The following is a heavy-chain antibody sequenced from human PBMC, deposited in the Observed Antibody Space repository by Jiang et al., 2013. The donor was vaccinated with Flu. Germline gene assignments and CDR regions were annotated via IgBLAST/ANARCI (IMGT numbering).Heavy chain of an antibody. CDR1: GDSVSGDSAA. J-gene: IGHJ3*01. CDR3: ARHPHGSGDTFNV. CDR2: TYYRSKWVN. D-gene: IGHD3-10*01. V-gene: IGHV6-1*01. Sequence: SQTLSLTCAISGDSVSGDSAAWNWIRQSPSRGLEWLGRTYYRSKWVNDYAVSVKSRITINPDTSKNQFSLQLNSVTPEDTAVYYCARHPHGSGDTFNVWGQGTMATVSS.